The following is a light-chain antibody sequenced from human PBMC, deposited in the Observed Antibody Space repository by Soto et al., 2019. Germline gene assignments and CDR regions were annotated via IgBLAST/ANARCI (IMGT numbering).Light chain of an antibody. Sequence: DIQMTHSPSSVSASVGDRVTITCRASQGISSWLAWYQQKPGTAPELLIYAVSSLQSGVPSRFSGTESGTEFTLNISSLQPDDFATYCCQPYNSSPWTFGQGTKGDIK. CDR2: AVS. J-gene: IGKJ1*01. CDR1: QGISSW. V-gene: IGKV1-12*01. CDR3: QPYNSSPWT.